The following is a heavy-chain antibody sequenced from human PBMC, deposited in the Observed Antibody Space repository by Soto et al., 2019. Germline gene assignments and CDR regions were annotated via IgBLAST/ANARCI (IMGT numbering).Heavy chain of an antibody. D-gene: IGHD3-22*01. Sequence: SETLSLTCTVSGGSISSDDYYWSWIRQAPGRGLEWIGYIHSSGSIYYNPSLKSRATMSIDTAGNQFSLKVSSVTVADTAVYYCARDLDGLHDDTSGPFPRPGWGRGTLVTVSS. CDR1: GGSISSDDYY. V-gene: IGHV4-30-4*01. CDR3: ARDLDGLHDDTSGPFPRPG. CDR2: IHSSGSI. J-gene: IGHJ1*01.